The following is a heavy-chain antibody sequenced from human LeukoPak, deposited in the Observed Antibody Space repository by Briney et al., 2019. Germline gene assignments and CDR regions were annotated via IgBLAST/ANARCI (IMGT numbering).Heavy chain of an antibody. J-gene: IGHJ4*02. CDR1: GFTFSSYA. V-gene: IGHV3-30-3*01. CDR2: ISYDGSNK. CDR3: ARLRITMVRGVATALDY. D-gene: IGHD3-10*01. Sequence: PGGSLRLSCAASGFTFSSYAMHWVRQAPGKGLEWVAVISYDGSNKHYADSVKGRFTISRDNSKNTLYLQMNSLRAEDTAVYYCARLRITMVRGVATALDYWGQGTLVTVSS.